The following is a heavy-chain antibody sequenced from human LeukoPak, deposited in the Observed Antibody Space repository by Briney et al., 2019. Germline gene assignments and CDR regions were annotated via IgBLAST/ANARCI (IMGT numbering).Heavy chain of an antibody. V-gene: IGHV4-59*01. CDR1: GGSISSYY. CDR3: AKGAAARLE. J-gene: IGHJ4*02. CDR2: IYYSGST. Sequence: SETLSLTCTVSGGSISSYYWSWIRQPPGKGLEWIGYIYYSGSTNCNPSLKSRVTISVDTSKNQFSLKLSSVTAADTAVYYCAKGAAARLEWGQGTLVTVSS. D-gene: IGHD6-13*01.